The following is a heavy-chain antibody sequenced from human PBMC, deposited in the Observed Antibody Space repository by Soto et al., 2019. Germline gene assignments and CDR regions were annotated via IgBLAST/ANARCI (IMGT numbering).Heavy chain of an antibody. Sequence: GESLKISCKGSGYSFTTYWITWVRQKPGKGLEWMGRIDPSGSYTNYSASFEGHVTISADKANSTAYLQWSSLKASDSAMYYCARRLMTTTEELVVSNYFDYWGQGTQVTVSS. CDR1: GYSFTTYW. CDR3: ARRLMTTTEELVVSNYFDY. V-gene: IGHV5-10-1*01. CDR2: IDPSGSYT. J-gene: IGHJ4*02. D-gene: IGHD4-17*01.